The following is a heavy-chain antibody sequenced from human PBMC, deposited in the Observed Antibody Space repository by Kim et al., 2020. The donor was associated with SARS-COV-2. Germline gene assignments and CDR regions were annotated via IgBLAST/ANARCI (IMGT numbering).Heavy chain of an antibody. D-gene: IGHD3-16*01. CDR2: IRSKANSYAT. J-gene: IGHJ3*02. Sequence: GGSLRLSCAASGFSFSDSAMHWVRQASGKGLEWVGRIRSKANSYATAYAASVRCRITSSRDESKNAAYLHRNSLKTEATAEYYCTRVPRTTFAFWDAYG. V-gene: IGHV3-73*01. CDR1: GFSFSDSA. CDR3: TRVPRTTFAFWDAYG.